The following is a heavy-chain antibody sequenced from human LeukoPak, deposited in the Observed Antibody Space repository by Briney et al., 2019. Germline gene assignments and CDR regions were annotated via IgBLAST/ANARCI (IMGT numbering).Heavy chain of an antibody. CDR1: GGSISSYY. CDR3: ARLFALSGSIAVDY. Sequence: SETLSLTCTVSGGSISSYYWSWIRQPPGKGLEWIGYIYYSGSTNYNPSLKSRVTISVDTSKNQFSLKLSSVTAADTAVYYCARLFALSGSIAVDYWAREPWSPSPQ. D-gene: IGHD6-6*01. V-gene: IGHV4-59*08. CDR2: IYYSGST. J-gene: IGHJ4*02.